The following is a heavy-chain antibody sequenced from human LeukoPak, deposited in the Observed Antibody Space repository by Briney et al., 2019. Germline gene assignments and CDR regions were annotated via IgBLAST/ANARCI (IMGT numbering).Heavy chain of an antibody. CDR2: ISAYNGNT. D-gene: IGHD3-22*01. CDR1: GYTFTSYG. V-gene: IGHV1-18*01. CDR3: ARDRYYDSSGHYWFDP. J-gene: IGHJ5*02. Sequence: ASEKVSCKASGYTFTSYGISWARKAPGQGLEGIVWISAYNGNTNYAQKLQGRVTMTTDTSTSTAYMELRSLRSDDTAVYYCARDRYYDSSGHYWFDPWGQGTLVTVSS.